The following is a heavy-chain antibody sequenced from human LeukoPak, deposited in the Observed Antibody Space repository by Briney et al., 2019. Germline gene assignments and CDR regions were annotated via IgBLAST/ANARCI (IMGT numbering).Heavy chain of an antibody. V-gene: IGHV3-23*01. CDR3: AKHYDSSDYFYGD. CDR2: ISGSGDST. CDR1: GFTFSTYT. Sequence: GGTLRLSCAGSGFTFSTYTMNWVRQAPGKGLRWVSAISGSGDSTQYADTVKGRFTISRDNSKNTLYLQMNSVRAEDTAVYYCAKHYDSSDYFYGDWGQGTLVTVSS. D-gene: IGHD3-22*01. J-gene: IGHJ4*02.